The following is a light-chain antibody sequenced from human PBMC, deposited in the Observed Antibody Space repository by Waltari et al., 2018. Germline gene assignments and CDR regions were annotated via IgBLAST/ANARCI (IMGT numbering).Light chain of an antibody. CDR2: GAS. CDR1: QSVSSN. Sequence: EIVMTQSPATLSVSPGERATLSCRASQSVSSNLAWYQQKPGQAPRPLLYGASTRATGIPARFSGSGSGTEFTLTISSLQSEDFAVYYCQQYNNWPTFGPGTKVDIK. V-gene: IGKV3-15*01. J-gene: IGKJ3*01. CDR3: QQYNNWPT.